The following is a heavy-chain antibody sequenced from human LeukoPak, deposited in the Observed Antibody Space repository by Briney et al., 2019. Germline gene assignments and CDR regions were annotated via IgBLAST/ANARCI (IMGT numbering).Heavy chain of an antibody. CDR3: ARGTGMATITVDFDY. J-gene: IGHJ4*02. D-gene: IGHD5-24*01. CDR2: IWYDGSNK. CDR1: GVTFSSYG. V-gene: IGHV3-33*01. Sequence: GGSLRLSCAASGVTFSSYGMHWVRHAPGKGLEWVAVIWYDGSNKYYADSVKGRFTISRDNSKNTLYLQMNSLRAEDTAVYYCARGTGMATITVDFDYWGQGTLVTVSS.